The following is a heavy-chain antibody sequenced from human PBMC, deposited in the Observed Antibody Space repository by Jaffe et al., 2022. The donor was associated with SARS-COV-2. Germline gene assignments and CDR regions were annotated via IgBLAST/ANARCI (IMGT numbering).Heavy chain of an antibody. J-gene: IGHJ3*02. CDR2: IYYSGST. D-gene: IGHD3-22*01. CDR1: GGSISSGGYY. V-gene: IGHV4-31*03. Sequence: QVQLQESGPGLVKPSQTLSLTCTVSGGSISSGGYYWSWIRQHPGKGLEWIGYIYYSGSTYYNPSLKSRVTISVDTSKNQFSLKLSSVTAADTAVYYCARQLFRITMIWDAFDIWGQGTMVTVSS. CDR3: ARQLFRITMIWDAFDI.